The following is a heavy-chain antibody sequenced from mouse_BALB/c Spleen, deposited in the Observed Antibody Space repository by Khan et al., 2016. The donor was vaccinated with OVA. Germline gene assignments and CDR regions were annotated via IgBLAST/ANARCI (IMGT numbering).Heavy chain of an antibody. Sequence: EVQLQESGPGLVKPSQSLSLTCTVTGYSITSDYAWTWIRQFPGNKLEWMGYISYSGSTSYNPSLRSRISITRDTSKNQFFLQLISVTTEDTATYYCSSTRFYYRYSFFDSWGQGTTLTVSS. D-gene: IGHD2-14*01. J-gene: IGHJ2*01. V-gene: IGHV3-2*02. CDR3: SSTRFYYRYSFFDS. CDR2: ISYSGST. CDR1: GYSITSDYA.